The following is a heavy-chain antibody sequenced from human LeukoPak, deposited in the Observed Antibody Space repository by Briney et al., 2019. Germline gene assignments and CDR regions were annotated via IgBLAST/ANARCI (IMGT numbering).Heavy chain of an antibody. Sequence: GGSLRLSCAAAGFSFSTHWMYWVRQAPGKGLVYVSRINSDGSSTRYADSVQGRFSISRDNANNTLYLQMNSLRAEDTAVYYCARSPRFSIGASGTFDYWGQGVLVTVSS. CDR3: ARSPRFSIGASGTFDY. D-gene: IGHD6-13*01. V-gene: IGHV3-74*01. CDR2: INSDGSST. CDR1: GFSFSTHW. J-gene: IGHJ4*02.